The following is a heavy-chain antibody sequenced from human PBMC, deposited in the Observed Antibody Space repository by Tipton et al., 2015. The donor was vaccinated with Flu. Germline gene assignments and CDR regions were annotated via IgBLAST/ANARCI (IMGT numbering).Heavy chain of an antibody. CDR3: ARGGWLHSDYWYFDL. CDR1: GGSISSYY. CDR2: IYYSGST. Sequence: TLSLTCTVSGGSISSYYWSWIRQPPGKGLEWIGYIYYSGSTNYNPSLKSRVTISVDTSKNQFSLKLSSVTAADTAVYYCARGGWLHSDYWYFDLWGRGTLVTVSS. J-gene: IGHJ2*01. D-gene: IGHD5-24*01. V-gene: IGHV4-59*08.